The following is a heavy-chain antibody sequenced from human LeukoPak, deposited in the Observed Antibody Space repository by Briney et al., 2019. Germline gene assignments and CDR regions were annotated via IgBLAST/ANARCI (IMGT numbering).Heavy chain of an antibody. J-gene: IGHJ4*02. CDR2: ITGSGTYI. CDR3: ARERAAGISSDYFDY. D-gene: IGHD3-22*01. CDR1: GFTFSSYG. Sequence: GGSLRLSCAASGFTFSSYGMNWVRQAPGKGLEWVSSITGSGTYIYYADSVRGRFTISRDNAKNSLYLQMHSLRAEDTAVYYCARERAAGISSDYFDYWGQGALVTVSS. V-gene: IGHV3-21*01.